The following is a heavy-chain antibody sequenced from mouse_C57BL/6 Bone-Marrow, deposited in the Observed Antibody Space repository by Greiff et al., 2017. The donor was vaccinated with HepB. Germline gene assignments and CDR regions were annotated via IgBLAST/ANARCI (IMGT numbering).Heavy chain of an antibody. Sequence: VKLMESGPELVKPGASVKISCKASGYAFSSSWMNWVKQRPGKGLEWIGRIYPGDGDTNYNGKLKGKATLTADKSSSPSYMQLSSLTSEDSAVYFCARRDSNWAWFAYWGQGTLVTVSA. J-gene: IGHJ3*01. CDR2: IYPGDGDT. D-gene: IGHD4-1*01. V-gene: IGHV1-82*01. CDR1: GYAFSSSW. CDR3: ARRDSNWAWFAY.